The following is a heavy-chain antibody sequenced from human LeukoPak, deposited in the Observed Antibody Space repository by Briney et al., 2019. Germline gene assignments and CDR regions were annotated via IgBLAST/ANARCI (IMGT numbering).Heavy chain of an antibody. CDR1: GGSFSDYY. V-gene: IGHV4-34*01. CDR2: INHSGGT. J-gene: IGHJ6*03. CDR3: ARVGYRFSINDWSRIGLGGYPTKYYYYMDV. D-gene: IGHD5-18*01. Sequence: KPSETLSLTCAVYGGSFSDYYWSWIRQPPGKGLEWIGAINHSGGTNHNTSLMSRVIMSVDTSKNQFSREVSSVTAADTAVYYCARVGYRFSINDWSRIGLGGYPTKYYYYMDVWGKGTTVTVSS.